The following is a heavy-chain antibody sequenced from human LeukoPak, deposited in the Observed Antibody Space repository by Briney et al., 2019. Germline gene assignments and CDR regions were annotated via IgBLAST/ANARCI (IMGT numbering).Heavy chain of an antibody. J-gene: IGHJ4*02. CDR2: IHYSGST. V-gene: IGHV4-61*01. D-gene: IGHD3-16*01. Sequence: PSETLFLTCTVSGGSISSSSYYWTWIRQPPGKGLEWIGYIHYSGSTNYNPSLKSRVTISVDTSKNQFSLKLSSVTAADTAVYYCARDLRAAYWGQGTLVTVSS. CDR3: ARDLRAAY. CDR1: GGSISSSSYY.